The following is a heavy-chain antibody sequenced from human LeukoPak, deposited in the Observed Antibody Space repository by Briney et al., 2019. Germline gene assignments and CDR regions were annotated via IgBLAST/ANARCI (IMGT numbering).Heavy chain of an antibody. J-gene: IGHJ6*02. CDR3: ARRGYSYGYPYYYYYGMDV. CDR1: GYTFTSYD. D-gene: IGHD5-18*01. V-gene: IGHV1-8*01. Sequence: ASVKVSRKASGYTFTSYDINWVRQATGQGLEWMGWMNPNSGNTGYAQKFQGRVTMTRNTSISTAYMELSSLRSEDTAVYYCARRGYSYGYPYYYYYGMDVWGQGTTVTVSS. CDR2: MNPNSGNT.